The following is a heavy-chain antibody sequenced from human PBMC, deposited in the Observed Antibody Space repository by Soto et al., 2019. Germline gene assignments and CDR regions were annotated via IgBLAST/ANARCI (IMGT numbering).Heavy chain of an antibody. CDR3: AKDLGYSSSWYDSYYYYYGMDV. Sequence: GFLRLPWAAAWCTFRGLGSRCVIQAPGKGLEWVSAISGSGGSTYYADSVKGRFTISRDNSKNTLYLQMNSLRAEDTAVYYCAKDLGYSSSWYDSYYYYYGMDVWGQGTTVTVSS. CDR1: WCTFRGLG. CDR2: ISGSGGST. J-gene: IGHJ6*02. V-gene: IGHV3-23*01. D-gene: IGHD6-13*01.